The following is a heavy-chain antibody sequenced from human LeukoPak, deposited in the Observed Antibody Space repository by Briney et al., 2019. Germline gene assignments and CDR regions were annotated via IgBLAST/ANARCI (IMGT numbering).Heavy chain of an antibody. CDR1: GYTFTGYY. CDR2: INPNSGGT. Sequence: GASVKVSCEASGYTFTGYYMHWVRQAPGQGLEWMGWINPNSGGTNYAQKFQGRVTMTRDTSISTAYMELSRLRSDDTAVYYCGREGDYDFWSGYLYYMDAWGKGTTVTVSS. CDR3: GREGDYDFWSGYLYYMDA. D-gene: IGHD3-3*01. J-gene: IGHJ6*03. V-gene: IGHV1-2*02.